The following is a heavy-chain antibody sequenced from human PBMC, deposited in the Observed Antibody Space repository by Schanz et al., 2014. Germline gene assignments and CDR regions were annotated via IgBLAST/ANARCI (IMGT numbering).Heavy chain of an antibody. CDR2: ISDYNADT. J-gene: IGHJ1*01. V-gene: IGHV1-18*04. Sequence: QVQLVQSGAEVKKPGASVKVSCKASGYTFFDYGFTWVRQAPGQGPEWMGWISDYNADTKYAQKVPGRVTMTTDTSTSTAYMELRSLRSDDTAVYYCAGATYSSSWYGGSEYFQHWGQGTLVTVSS. CDR3: AGATYSSSWYGGSEYFQH. CDR1: GYTFFDYG. D-gene: IGHD6-13*01.